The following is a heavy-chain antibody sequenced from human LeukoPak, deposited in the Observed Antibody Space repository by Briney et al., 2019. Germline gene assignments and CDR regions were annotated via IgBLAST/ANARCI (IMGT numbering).Heavy chain of an antibody. CDR3: ARTKGDGRYKWSYFDY. J-gene: IGHJ4*02. CDR2: ISGSSTNI. Sequence: PGGSLRLSCAASGFTFSSYSMNWVRQAPGKGLEWVSSISGSSTNIYYAGSVKGRFTISRDNAKNSLYLQVNSLRAEDTAVYYCARTKGDGRYKWSYFDYWGQGTLVTVSS. CDR1: GFTFSSYS. D-gene: IGHD1-20*01. V-gene: IGHV3-21*01.